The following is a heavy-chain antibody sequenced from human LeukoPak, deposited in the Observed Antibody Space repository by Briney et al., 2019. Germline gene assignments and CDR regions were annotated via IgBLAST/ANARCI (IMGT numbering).Heavy chain of an antibody. D-gene: IGHD2-8*02. V-gene: IGHV4-59*01. J-gene: IGHJ4*02. CDR3: ARSQVVYSATGYFDY. CDR1: GGSISSYH. Sequence: PSETLSLTCTVSGGSISSYHWSWIRQPPGKGLEWIGYIYDSGSTNYNPSLKSRVSISVDTSKNQFSLKLSSMTAADTAVYYCARSQVVYSATGYFDYWGQGTLATVSS. CDR2: IYDSGST.